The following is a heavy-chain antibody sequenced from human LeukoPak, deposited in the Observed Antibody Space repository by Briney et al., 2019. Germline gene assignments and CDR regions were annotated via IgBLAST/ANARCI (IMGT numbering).Heavy chain of an antibody. D-gene: IGHD4-17*01. J-gene: IGHJ6*02. V-gene: IGHV4-34*01. CDR3: ASSAARLRGHGMDV. CDR2: INHSGST. Sequence: SETLSLTCAVYGGSFSGYYWSWIRQPPGKGLEWIGEINHSGSTNYNPSLKSRVTISVDTSKNQFSLKLSSVTAADTAVYYCASSAARLRGHGMDVSGQGTTVTVSS. CDR1: GGSFSGYY.